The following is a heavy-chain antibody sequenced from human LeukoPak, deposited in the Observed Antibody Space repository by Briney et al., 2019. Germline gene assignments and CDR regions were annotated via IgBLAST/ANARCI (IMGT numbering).Heavy chain of an antibody. CDR3: ARDDLDGGDGYNYPY. J-gene: IGHJ4*02. D-gene: IGHD5-24*01. CDR2: INPNSGGT. Sequence: ASVKVSCKASGYTFTGYYMHWVRQAPGQGLEWMGWINPNSGGTNYAQKFQGRVTMTRDTSISTAYMELSRLRSDDTAVYYCARDDLDGGDGYNYPYWGQGTLVTVSS. V-gene: IGHV1-2*02. CDR1: GYTFTGYY.